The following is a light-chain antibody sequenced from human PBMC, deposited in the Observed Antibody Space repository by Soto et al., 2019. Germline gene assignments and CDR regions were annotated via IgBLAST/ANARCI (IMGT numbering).Light chain of an antibody. Sequence: QSALTQPPSVSGAPGQSVTISCTGTWSNIGAGHDVHWYQQVPGTAPKLLIYGNKNRPSGVPDRFSGSKSGSAASLAITGLQAEDGTDYYCQSFDSSLGIYIFGTGTKVTVL. CDR1: WSNIGAGHD. V-gene: IGLV1-40*01. J-gene: IGLJ1*01. CDR2: GNK. CDR3: QSFDSSLGIYI.